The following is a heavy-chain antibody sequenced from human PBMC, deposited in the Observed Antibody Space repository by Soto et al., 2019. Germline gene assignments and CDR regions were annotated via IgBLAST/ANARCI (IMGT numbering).Heavy chain of an antibody. CDR3: AKSAGHSSSWVYYFDY. CDR1: GFTFSSYG. D-gene: IGHD6-13*01. V-gene: IGHV3-30*18. CDR2: ISYDGSNK. Sequence: ESGGGVVQPGRSLRLSCAASGFTFSSYGMHWVRQAPGKGLEWVAVISYDGSNKYYADSVKGRFTISRDNSKNTLYLQMNSLRAEDTAVYYCAKSAGHSSSWVYYFDYWGQGTLVTVSS. J-gene: IGHJ4*02.